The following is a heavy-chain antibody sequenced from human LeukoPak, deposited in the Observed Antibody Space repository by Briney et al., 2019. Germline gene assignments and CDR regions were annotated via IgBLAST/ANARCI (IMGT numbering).Heavy chain of an antibody. CDR3: ARDTTVAPLWFGELDY. J-gene: IGHJ4*02. CDR2: IYYSGST. D-gene: IGHD3-10*01. Sequence: SETLSLTCTVSGGSISSSSYYWGWIRQPPGKGLEWIGSIYYSGSTYYNPSLKSRVTISVDTSKNQFSLKLSSVTAADTAVYYCARDTTVAPLWFGELDYWGQGTLVTVSS. V-gene: IGHV4-39*07. CDR1: GGSISSSSYY.